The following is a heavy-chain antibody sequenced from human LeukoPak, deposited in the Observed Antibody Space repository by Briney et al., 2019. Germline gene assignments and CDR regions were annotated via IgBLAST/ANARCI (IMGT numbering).Heavy chain of an antibody. J-gene: IGHJ3*02. CDR3: ASSTAVADDAFDI. V-gene: IGHV1-69*04. D-gene: IGHD6-19*01. CDR2: TIPILGIA. CDR1: GGTFSSYA. Sequence: SVKVSCKASGGTFSSYAISWVRQAPGQGLEWMGRTIPILGIANYAQKFQGRVTITADKSTSTAYMELSSLRSEDTAVYYCASSTAVADDAFDIWGQGTMVTVSS.